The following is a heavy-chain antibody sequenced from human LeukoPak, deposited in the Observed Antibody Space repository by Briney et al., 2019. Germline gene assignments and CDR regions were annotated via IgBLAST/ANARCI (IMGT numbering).Heavy chain of an antibody. D-gene: IGHD1-26*01. J-gene: IGHJ4*02. CDR1: EFTLSSYA. Sequence: GGSLRLSCAASEFTLSSYAMSWVRQAPGKGLEWVSGISGSGGSTYYADSVKGRFTISRDNFKNTVYLQMNSLRAEDTAVYYCAKDSHSGYFDYWGQGTLVTVSS. V-gene: IGHV3-23*01. CDR2: ISGSGGST. CDR3: AKDSHSGYFDY.